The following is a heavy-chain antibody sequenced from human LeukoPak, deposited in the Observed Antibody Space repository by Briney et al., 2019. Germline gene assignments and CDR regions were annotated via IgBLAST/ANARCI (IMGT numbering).Heavy chain of an antibody. CDR2: IYTSGST. D-gene: IGHD3-22*01. V-gene: IGHV4-4*07. J-gene: IGHJ4*02. CDR3: ARAHRAWFFDY. Sequence: CLRQPAGKGLEWIGRIYTSGSTNYNPSLKSRVTMSVDTSKNQFSLKLSSVTAAGTAVYYCARAHRAWFFDYWGQGTLVTVSS.